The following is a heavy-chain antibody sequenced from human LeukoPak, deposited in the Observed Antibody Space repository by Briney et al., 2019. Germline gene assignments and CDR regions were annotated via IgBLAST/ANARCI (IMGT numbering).Heavy chain of an antibody. Sequence: PGGSLTLSCAASGFTFSSYAMCWVRQAPGKGLEWVSAISGSGGSTYYADSVKGRFTISRDHSKNTLYLQMNSLRAEDTAVYYCAKGGGNYYDSSGYYYWGQGTLVTVSS. D-gene: IGHD3-22*01. CDR3: AKGGGNYYDSSGYYY. V-gene: IGHV3-23*01. CDR2: ISGSGGST. CDR1: GFTFSSYA. J-gene: IGHJ4*02.